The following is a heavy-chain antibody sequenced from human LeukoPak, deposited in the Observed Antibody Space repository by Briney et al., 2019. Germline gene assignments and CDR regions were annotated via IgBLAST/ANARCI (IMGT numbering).Heavy chain of an antibody. V-gene: IGHV4-4*07. Sequence: SETLSLTCTVSGGSISSYYWSWIRQPAGKGLEWIGRIYTSGSTNYNPSLKSRVAISVDTSKNQFSLKLSSVTAADTAVYYCARGGIAAAGHNSFDPWGQGTLVTVSS. CDR1: GGSISSYY. CDR3: ARGGIAAAGHNSFDP. D-gene: IGHD6-13*01. CDR2: IYTSGST. J-gene: IGHJ5*02.